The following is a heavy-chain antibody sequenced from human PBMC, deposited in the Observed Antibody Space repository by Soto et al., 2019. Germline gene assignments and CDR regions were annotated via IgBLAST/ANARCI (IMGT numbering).Heavy chain of an antibody. CDR2: IYGDGRT. CDR3: ARDLPDYGDYLR. V-gene: IGHV3-66*01. Sequence: EVQVVESGGALVQPGGSLRLSCAVSGSTVWSNHMSWVRQAPGKGLECVSVIYGDGRTYYADSVKGRFTVSRDNSKTTVYLQMNNLRADDTAIYYCARDLPDYGDYLRWGQGTLVAVSS. D-gene: IGHD4-17*01. J-gene: IGHJ4*02. CDR1: GSTVWSNH.